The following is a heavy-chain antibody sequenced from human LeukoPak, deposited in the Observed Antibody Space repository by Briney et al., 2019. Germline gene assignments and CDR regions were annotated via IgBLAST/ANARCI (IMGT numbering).Heavy chain of an antibody. D-gene: IGHD2-21*02. Sequence: GGSLRLSCAGSGFSFSNYGMDWVRQAPGKGLEWVAVISYHGKDKEYADSVKGRFTISRDNSKNTLYLQMNSLRVEDTAVYHCAKDGDCGSNCYWGQGTLVTVSS. CDR2: ISYHGKDK. CDR3: AKDGDCGSNCY. V-gene: IGHV3-30*18. J-gene: IGHJ4*02. CDR1: GFSFSNYG.